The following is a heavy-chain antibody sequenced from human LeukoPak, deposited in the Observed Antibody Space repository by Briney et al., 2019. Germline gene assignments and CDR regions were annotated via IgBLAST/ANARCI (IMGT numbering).Heavy chain of an antibody. J-gene: IGHJ5*02. CDR1: GFTFSSYW. D-gene: IGHD3-22*01. CDR3: ARAPWPSSGYFGRNWFDP. Sequence: GGSLRLSCAASGFTFSSYWMSWVRQAPGKGLEWVANIKQDGSEKYYVDSVKGRFTISRDNAKNSLYLQMNSLRAEDTAVYYCARAPWPSSGYFGRNWFDPWGQGTLVTVSS. V-gene: IGHV3-7*01. CDR2: IKQDGSEK.